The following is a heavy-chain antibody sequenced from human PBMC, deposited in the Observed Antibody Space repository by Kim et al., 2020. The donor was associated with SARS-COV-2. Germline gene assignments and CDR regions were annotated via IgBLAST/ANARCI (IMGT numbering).Heavy chain of an antibody. V-gene: IGHV3-48*02. D-gene: IGHD4-17*01. CDR2: ISSSSSTI. CDR3: AREHWDYGDHSFDY. J-gene: IGHJ4*02. CDR1: GFTFSSYS. Sequence: GGSLRLSCAASGFTFSSYSMNWVRQAPGKGLEWVSDISSSSSTIYYADSVKGRFTISRDNAKNSLYLQMNSLRDEDTAVYYCAREHWDYGDHSFDYWGQGTLVTVSS.